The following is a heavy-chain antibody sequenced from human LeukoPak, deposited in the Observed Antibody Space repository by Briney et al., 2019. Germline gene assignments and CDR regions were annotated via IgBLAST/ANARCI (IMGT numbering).Heavy chain of an antibody. J-gene: IGHJ3*02. D-gene: IGHD3-10*01. CDR3: ARDRRSHYYGSGTYYPDAFDI. V-gene: IGHV1-2*04. Sequence: GASVTVSCKASGYTFTGYYMHWVRQAPGQGLEWMGWINPDSGGTNYAQKFQGWVTMTRDTSISTAYMELSRLRSDDTAVYYCARDRRSHYYGSGTYYPDAFDIWGQGTMVTVSS. CDR2: INPDSGGT. CDR1: GYTFTGYY.